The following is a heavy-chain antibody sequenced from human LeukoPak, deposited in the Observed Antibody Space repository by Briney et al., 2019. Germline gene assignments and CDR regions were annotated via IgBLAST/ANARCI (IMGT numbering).Heavy chain of an antibody. V-gene: IGHV3-33*06. D-gene: IGHD5-24*01. CDR2: IWHDGSNK. CDR1: GFTFSSYA. J-gene: IGHJ6*03. Sequence: GGSLRLSCAASGFTFSSYAMHWVRQAPGKGLEWVALIWHDGSNKYYADSVMGRFTISRDNSKNTLYLQMNSLRAEDTAIYYCAKDGDAYTEFYYYYMDVWGKGTPVTVSS. CDR3: AKDGDAYTEFYYYYMDV.